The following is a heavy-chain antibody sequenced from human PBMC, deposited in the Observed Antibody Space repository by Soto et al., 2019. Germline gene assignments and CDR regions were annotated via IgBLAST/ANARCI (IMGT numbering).Heavy chain of an antibody. CDR3: ARGHGGDCYSCAFDI. Sequence: QVQLVQSGAEVKKPGSSVKVSCKASGGTFSSYAISWVRQAPGQGLEWMGGIIPIFGTANYAQKFQGRVTITVAESASTAYMELRILSSEDTAVYYCARGHGGDCYSCAFDIWGQGTMVTGSS. D-gene: IGHD2-21*02. V-gene: IGHV1-69*01. J-gene: IGHJ3*02. CDR1: GGTFSSYA. CDR2: IIPIFGTA.